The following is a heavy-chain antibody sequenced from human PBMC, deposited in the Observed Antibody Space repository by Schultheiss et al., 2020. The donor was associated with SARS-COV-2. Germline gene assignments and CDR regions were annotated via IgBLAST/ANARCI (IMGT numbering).Heavy chain of an antibody. CDR1: GFTFSSYS. D-gene: IGHD5-12*01. CDR3: ARITRVATILLSDY. J-gene: IGHJ4*02. CDR2: ISSSSSYI. Sequence: GESLKISCAASGFTFSSYSMNWVRQAPGKGLEWVSSISSSSSYIYYADSVKGRFTISRDNAKNSLYLQMNSLRAEDTAVYYCARITRVATILLSDYWGQGTLVTVAS. V-gene: IGHV3-21*01.